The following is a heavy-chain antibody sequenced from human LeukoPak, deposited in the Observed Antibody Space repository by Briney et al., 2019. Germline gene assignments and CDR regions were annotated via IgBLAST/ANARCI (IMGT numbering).Heavy chain of an antibody. V-gene: IGHV4-59*01. Sequence: SETLSLTCTVSGGSISSYYWSWIRQPPGKGLEWIGYIYYSGSTNYNPSLKSRVTISVDTSKNQFSLKLSSVTAAGTAVYYCARVRGAITMSIIDYWGQGTLVTVSS. J-gene: IGHJ4*02. CDR2: IYYSGST. CDR3: ARVRGAITMSIIDY. CDR1: GGSISSYY. D-gene: IGHD3-22*01.